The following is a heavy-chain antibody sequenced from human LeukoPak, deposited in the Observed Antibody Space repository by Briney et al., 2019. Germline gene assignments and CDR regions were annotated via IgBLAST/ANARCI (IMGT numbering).Heavy chain of an antibody. CDR2: FYAGGST. J-gene: IGHJ3*02. D-gene: IGHD2-21*02. Sequence: GGSLRLSCAASGFTVISSYMNWVRQVPGKGLEWVSVFYAGGSTYYADSVRGRFTISRDNSKNTLYLQMNSLRVEDTAVYYCARAFFDQVTHGFDIWGQGTTVTVSS. V-gene: IGHV3-53*01. CDR1: GFTVISSY. CDR3: ARAFFDQVTHGFDI.